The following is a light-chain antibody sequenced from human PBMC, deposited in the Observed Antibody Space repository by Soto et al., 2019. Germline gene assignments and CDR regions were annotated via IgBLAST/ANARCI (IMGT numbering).Light chain of an antibody. CDR2: GAS. J-gene: IGKJ1*01. CDR3: QQYDKWPRT. CDR1: QSVSSS. Sequence: EIVLTQSPGTLSLSPGERATLSCRASQSVSSSYLAWYQQKPGQAPRPLIYGASTRATGIPARFSGGGSGAEYTLTISSLQSEDFAVYYCQQYDKWPRTFGQGTKVDIK. V-gene: IGKV3-15*01.